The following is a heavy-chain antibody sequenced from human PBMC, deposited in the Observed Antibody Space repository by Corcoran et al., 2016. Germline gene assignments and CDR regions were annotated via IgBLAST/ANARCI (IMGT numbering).Heavy chain of an antibody. CDR3: ARDPGGYVMYFDD. V-gene: IGHV3-48*02. CDR1: GFTFRSYS. D-gene: IGHD1-1*01. J-gene: IGHJ4*02. Sequence: EVQLVESGGGLVQPGGSLRLSCAASGFTFRSYSMNWVRRAPGKGLEWVSYIRSSSSTIYYAYSVKGRFTISRDNAKNSLDLQMNSLRDEDTAVYYCARDPGGYVMYFDDWGQGTLVTVSS. CDR2: IRSSSSTI.